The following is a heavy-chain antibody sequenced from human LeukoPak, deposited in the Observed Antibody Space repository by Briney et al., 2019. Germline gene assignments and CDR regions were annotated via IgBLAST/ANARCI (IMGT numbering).Heavy chain of an antibody. V-gene: IGHV1-2*02. CDR2: INPNSGGT. Sequence: ASVKVSCKASGYTFTGYYMHWVRQAPGQGLEWMGWINPNSGGTNYAQKFQGRVIMTRDTSISTAYMELSRLRSDDTAVYYCAKDTSGWYVSHGYWGQGTLVTVSS. J-gene: IGHJ4*02. D-gene: IGHD6-19*01. CDR1: GYTFTGYY. CDR3: AKDTSGWYVSHGY.